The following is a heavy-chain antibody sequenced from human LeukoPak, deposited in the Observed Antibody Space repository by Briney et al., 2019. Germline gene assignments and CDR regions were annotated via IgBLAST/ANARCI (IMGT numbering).Heavy chain of an antibody. CDR3: ARAQGYSGYDSERYYYYYGMDV. D-gene: IGHD5-12*01. J-gene: IGHJ6*02. CDR1: GGTFSSYA. Sequence: ASVKVSCKASGGTFSSYAISWVRQAPGQGLEWMGRIIPILGIANYAQKFQGRVTITADKSTSTAYMELSSLRSEDTAVYYCARAQGYSGYDSERYYYYYGMDVWGQGTTVTVSS. CDR2: IIPILGIA. V-gene: IGHV1-69*04.